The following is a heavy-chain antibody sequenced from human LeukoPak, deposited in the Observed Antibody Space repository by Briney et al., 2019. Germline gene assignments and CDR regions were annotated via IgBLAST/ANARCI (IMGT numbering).Heavy chain of an antibody. J-gene: IGHJ4*02. CDR2: INGNGGST. Sequence: GGSLRLSCAASGFTSSSYAMSWVRQAPGKGLEWVSSINGNGGSTYYADSVKGRFTISRDNSKNTLYLQMNSLRAEDTAVYYCARVETAGTLSFDYWGQGTLVTVSS. D-gene: IGHD6-13*01. CDR3: ARVETAGTLSFDY. V-gene: IGHV3-23*01. CDR1: GFTSSSYA.